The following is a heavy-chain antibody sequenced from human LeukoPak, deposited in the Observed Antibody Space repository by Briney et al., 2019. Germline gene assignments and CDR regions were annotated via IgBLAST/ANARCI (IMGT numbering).Heavy chain of an antibody. CDR1: GFTLSSYA. J-gene: IGHJ3*02. Sequence: GGSLRLSCSASGFTLSSYAMHWVRQAPGKGLEYASAISSNGESTYYAYSVNGRFTISRDNSKNTVSLQMSSLRPEDTAVYYCVRDRLITMVRPDAFDIWGQGTMVTVYS. CDR2: ISSNGEST. D-gene: IGHD3-10*01. CDR3: VRDRLITMVRPDAFDI. V-gene: IGHV3-64D*09.